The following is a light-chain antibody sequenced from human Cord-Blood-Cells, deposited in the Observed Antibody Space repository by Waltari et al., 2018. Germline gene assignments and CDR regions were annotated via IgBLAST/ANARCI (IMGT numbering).Light chain of an antibody. V-gene: IGKV1-NL1*01. CDR1: QGIRNS. CDR3: QQYYSTPIT. Sequence: DIQMTQSPSSLSASVVERITITCRASQGIRNSLAWSQQKPGKAPKLLLYAASRLESGVPSRFSGSGSGTDYTLTISSLQPEDFATYYCQQYYSTPITFGQGTRLEIK. CDR2: AAS. J-gene: IGKJ5*01.